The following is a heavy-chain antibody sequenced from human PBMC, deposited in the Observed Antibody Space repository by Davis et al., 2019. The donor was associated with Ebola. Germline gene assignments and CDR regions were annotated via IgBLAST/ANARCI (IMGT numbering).Heavy chain of an antibody. Sequence: SVKVSCKASGYTFTGYDINWVRQATGQGLEWIGWIVVGSGNTNYAQKFQERVTITRDMSTSTAYMELSSLRSEDTAVYYCAAMTTVTGKGYYYYGMDVWGKGTTVTVSS. V-gene: IGHV1-58*02. J-gene: IGHJ6*04. D-gene: IGHD4-17*01. CDR2: IVVGSGNT. CDR1: GYTFTGYD. CDR3: AAMTTVTGKGYYYYGMDV.